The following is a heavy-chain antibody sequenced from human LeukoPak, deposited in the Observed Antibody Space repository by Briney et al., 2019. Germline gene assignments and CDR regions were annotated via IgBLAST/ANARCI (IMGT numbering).Heavy chain of an antibody. CDR3: AKGNGDIVVVPAAMPLYYYYYYMGV. V-gene: IGHV3-23*01. Sequence: PGGSLRLSCAASGFTFSSYAMSWVRQAPGKGLEWVSAISGSGGSTYYADSVKGRFTISRDNSKNTLYLQMNSLRAEDTAVYYCAKGNGDIVVVPAAMPLYYYYYYMGVWGKGTTVTVSS. CDR2: ISGSGGST. D-gene: IGHD2-2*01. CDR1: GFTFSSYA. J-gene: IGHJ6*03.